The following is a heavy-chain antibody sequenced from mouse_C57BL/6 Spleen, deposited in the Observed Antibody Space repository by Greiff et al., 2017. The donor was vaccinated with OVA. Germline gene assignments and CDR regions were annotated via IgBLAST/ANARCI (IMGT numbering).Heavy chain of an antibody. CDR3: ARSGGYSNYDY. CDR2: IYPGSGST. CDR1: GYTFTSYW. J-gene: IGHJ2*01. Sequence: VKLQQPGAELVKPGASVKMSCKASGYTFTSYWITWVKQRPGQGLEWIGDIYPGSGSTNYNEKFKSKATLTVDTSSSTAYMQLSSLTSEDSAVYYCARSGGYSNYDYWGQGTTLTVSS. V-gene: IGHV1-55*01. D-gene: IGHD2-5*01.